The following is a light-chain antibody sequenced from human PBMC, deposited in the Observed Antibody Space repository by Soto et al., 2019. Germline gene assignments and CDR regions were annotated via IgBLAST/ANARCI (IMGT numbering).Light chain of an antibody. CDR3: AAWHDSLSGVI. Sequence: QSALTQPPSVSGSPGQSVTISCTGTSSDVGSYNRLSWYQQPPGTAPKLIMYEVNTRPSGVPDRFSGSKSGSTASLTISGLQAEDEADYYCAAWHDSLSGVIFGGGTKLTVL. CDR1: SSDVGSYNR. CDR2: EVN. J-gene: IGLJ2*01. V-gene: IGLV2-18*01.